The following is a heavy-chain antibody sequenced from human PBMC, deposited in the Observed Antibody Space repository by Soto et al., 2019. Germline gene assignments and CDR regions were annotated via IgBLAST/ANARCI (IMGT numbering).Heavy chain of an antibody. CDR1: GGTFSSYT. CDR3: ASGPYYDFWSRYPRDY. CDR2: IIPILGIA. D-gene: IGHD3-3*01. Sequence: QVQLVQSGAEVKKPGSSVKVSCKASGGTFSSYTISWVRQAPGQGLEWMGRIIPILGIANYAQKFQARVTITADKSTNTAYMKLSSLRSEDTAVYYCASGPYYDFWSRYPRDYWGQGTLVTVSS. V-gene: IGHV1-69*02. J-gene: IGHJ4*02.